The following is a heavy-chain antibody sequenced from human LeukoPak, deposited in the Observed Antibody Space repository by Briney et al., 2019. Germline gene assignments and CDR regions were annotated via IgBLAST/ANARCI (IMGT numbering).Heavy chain of an antibody. CDR1: GYRFTSYW. CDR3: PSPGYCSGGSCWEDAFDI. V-gene: IGHV5-51*01. J-gene: IGHJ3*02. D-gene: IGHD2-15*01. Sequence: GASLQISCKGSGYRFTSYWIGWVRQMPGKGLEWMGIIYPGDSDTRYSPSFQGQVTISADKSISTAYLQWSSLKASDTAMYYCPSPGYCSGGSCWEDAFDIWGQGTMVTVSS. CDR2: IYPGDSDT.